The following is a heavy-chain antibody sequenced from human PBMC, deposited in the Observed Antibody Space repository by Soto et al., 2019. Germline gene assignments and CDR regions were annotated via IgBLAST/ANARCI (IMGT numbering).Heavy chain of an antibody. CDR3: AKEPKIQLWLRYFDY. CDR1: GFTFSNYG. Sequence: QVQLVQSGGNVVQPGRSLRLSCAASGFTFSNYGMHWVRQAPGKGLEWLAFISHDGSNTYYADSVKGRFIISRDNSKNTLYLQMNSLRAEDTAVFYCAKEPKIQLWLRYFDYWGQGTLVTVSS. CDR2: ISHDGSNT. D-gene: IGHD5-18*01. J-gene: IGHJ4*02. V-gene: IGHV3-30*18.